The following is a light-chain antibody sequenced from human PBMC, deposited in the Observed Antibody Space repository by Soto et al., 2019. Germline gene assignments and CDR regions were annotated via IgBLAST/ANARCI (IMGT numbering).Light chain of an antibody. J-gene: IGKJ4*01. Sequence: DIQLTQSPSSLSASVGDRVTITCRASQAISIYLAWYQQKPGKVPELLIYATSTLQSGAPSRFSGSGSGTDFTLTISSLQPEDVATYYCHKYNHAPTFGGGTKVEIK. CDR3: HKYNHAPT. CDR2: ATS. V-gene: IGKV1-27*01. CDR1: QAISIY.